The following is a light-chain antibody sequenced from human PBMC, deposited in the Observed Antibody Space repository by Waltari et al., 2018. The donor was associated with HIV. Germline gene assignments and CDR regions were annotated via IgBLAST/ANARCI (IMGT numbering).Light chain of an antibody. Sequence: EVVLTQSPDTLSLSPGEGAVLSCRASQSVNSNSLAWYQQQPGQAPRLLSFAASSRATGIPDRFSGSGSGTDFTLAISGLKPEDFATYYCQQYGSSPQTFGQGTKLEIK. CDR2: AAS. V-gene: IGKV3-20*01. J-gene: IGKJ2*01. CDR1: QSVNSNS. CDR3: QQYGSSPQT.